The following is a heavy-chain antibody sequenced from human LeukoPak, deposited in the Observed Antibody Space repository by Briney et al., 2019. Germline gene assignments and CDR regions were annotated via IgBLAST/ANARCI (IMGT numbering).Heavy chain of an antibody. CDR3: ASPGYCSGGSCRKPFDY. D-gene: IGHD2-15*01. J-gene: IGHJ4*02. V-gene: IGHV4-34*01. CDR2: INHSGST. CDR1: GGSFSGYY. Sequence: PSETLSLTCAAYGGSFSGYYWSWIRQPPGKGLEWLGEINHSGSTNYNPSLKSRVTISVDTSKNQFSLKLSSVTAADTAVYYCASPGYCSGGSCRKPFDYWGQGTLVTVSS.